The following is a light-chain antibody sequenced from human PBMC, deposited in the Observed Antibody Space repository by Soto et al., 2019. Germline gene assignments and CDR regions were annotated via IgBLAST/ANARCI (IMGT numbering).Light chain of an antibody. CDR3: SSHTISSALQV. CDR2: GVS. CDR1: ISDFVVYNY. Sequence: HSVLTQAASVSGSPGQSITISCTGTISDFVVYNYVSWYQQHPGKAPKLMIYGVSNRPSGVSNRFSGSKSGNTASLTISGLQADDEADYYCSSHTISSALQVFGTGTKVTVL. J-gene: IGLJ1*01. V-gene: IGLV2-14*01.